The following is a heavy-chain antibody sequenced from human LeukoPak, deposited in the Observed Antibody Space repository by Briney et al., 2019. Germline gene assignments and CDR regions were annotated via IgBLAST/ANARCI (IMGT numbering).Heavy chain of an antibody. J-gene: IGHJ4*02. D-gene: IGHD3-10*01. CDR2: IYTSGST. V-gene: IGHV4-4*07. Sequence: PSETLSLTCTVSGDSTSNYYWSWIRQPAGKELDWIGRIYTSGSTNYNPSLKSRVTMSVDTSKNQFSLKLSSVTAADTAVYYCARVSLVRGAPDYYFDYWGQGTLVTVSS. CDR3: ARVSLVRGAPDYYFDY. CDR1: GDSTSNYY.